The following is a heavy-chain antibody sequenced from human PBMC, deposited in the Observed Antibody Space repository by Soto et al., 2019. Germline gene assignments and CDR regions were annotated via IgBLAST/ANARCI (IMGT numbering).Heavy chain of an antibody. CDR2: INADGTTK. CDR3: ATVATHSYNWVDP. J-gene: IGHJ5*02. D-gene: IGHD3-3*02. V-gene: IGHV3-74*01. Sequence: EVHLVESGGGLVQPGGSLRLSCAASGFTFSTYWMHWVRQAPGKGLVWVSRINADGTTKTYADSVKGRFTNSRYNAKNILNLQMDSLSAEDPAVYFCATVATHSYNWVDPWGQGTLVTISS. CDR1: GFTFSTYW.